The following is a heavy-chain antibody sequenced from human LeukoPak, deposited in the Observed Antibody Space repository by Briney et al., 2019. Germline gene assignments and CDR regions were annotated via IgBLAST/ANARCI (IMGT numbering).Heavy chain of an antibody. V-gene: IGHV1-46*01. CDR2: INPSGGRT. Sequence: ASVKVSCKPSVYTFTSYYMHWVRQTPGQGLEWMGIINPSGGRTSYAQKFQGRVTMTRDTSTSTVYMELSSPRSEDTAVYYCATLNDPGIAAAGSLVDYWGQGTLVTVSS. J-gene: IGHJ4*02. CDR3: ATLNDPGIAAAGSLVDY. CDR1: VYTFTSYY. D-gene: IGHD6-13*01.